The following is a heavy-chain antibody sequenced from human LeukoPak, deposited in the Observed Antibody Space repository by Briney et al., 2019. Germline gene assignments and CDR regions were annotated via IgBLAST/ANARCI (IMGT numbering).Heavy chain of an antibody. V-gene: IGHV3-66*01. J-gene: IGHJ3*02. CDR2: IYSGGST. CDR3: ARVPPVYDAFDI. CDR1: GFTISSNY. Sequence: GGSLRLSCAASGFTISSNYMSWVRQAPGKGLEWVSVIYSGGSTYYADSVKGRFTISRDNSKNTLYLQMNSLRAEDTAVYYCARVPPVYDAFDIWGQGTVVTVSS.